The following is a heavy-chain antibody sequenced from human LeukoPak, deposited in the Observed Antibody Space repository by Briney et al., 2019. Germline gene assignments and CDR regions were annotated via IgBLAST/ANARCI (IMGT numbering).Heavy chain of an antibody. CDR3: ARVSAMTTIDY. D-gene: IGHD4-11*01. V-gene: IGHV3-53*01. CDR1: GFTFSRYA. CDR2: IYSGGST. J-gene: IGHJ4*02. Sequence: PGGSLRLSCVASGFTFSRYAMSWVRQAPGKGLEWVSVIYSGGSTYYADSVKGRFTISRDNSKNTLYLQMNSLRAEDTAVYYCARVSAMTTIDYWGQGTLVTVSS.